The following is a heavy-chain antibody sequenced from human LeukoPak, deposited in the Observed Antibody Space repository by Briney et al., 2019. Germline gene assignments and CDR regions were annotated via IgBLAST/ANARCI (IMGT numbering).Heavy chain of an antibody. Sequence: ASVKVSCKASGYTFTSYGISWVRQAPGQGLEWMGWISAYNGNTNYAQKLQGRVTMTTDTSTSTAYMELRSLRPDDTAVYYCARVAATISGAYYFDYWGQGTLVTVSS. CDR2: ISAYNGNT. D-gene: IGHD5-12*01. V-gene: IGHV1-18*01. CDR1: GYTFTSYG. CDR3: ARVAATISGAYYFDY. J-gene: IGHJ4*02.